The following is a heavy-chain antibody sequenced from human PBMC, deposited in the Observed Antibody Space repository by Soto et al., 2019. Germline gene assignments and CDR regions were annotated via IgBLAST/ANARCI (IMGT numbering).Heavy chain of an antibody. Sequence: LSLTCTVSGGSISSYYWSWIRQPPGKGLEWIGYIYYSGSTNYNPSLKSRVTISVDTSKNQFSLKLSSVTAADTAVYYCARKMTTVTVDAFEIRGQRTMVTVSS. CDR2: IYYSGST. CDR1: GGSISSYY. J-gene: IGHJ3*02. CDR3: ARKMTTVTVDAFEI. D-gene: IGHD4-17*01. V-gene: IGHV4-59*08.